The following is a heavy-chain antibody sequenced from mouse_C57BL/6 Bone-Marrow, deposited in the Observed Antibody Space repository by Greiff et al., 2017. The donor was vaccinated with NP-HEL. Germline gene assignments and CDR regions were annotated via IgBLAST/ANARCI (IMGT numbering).Heavy chain of an antibody. CDR3: ARASYYEGHYAMDY. V-gene: IGHV1-82*01. CDR1: GYAFSSSW. CDR2: IYPGDGDT. D-gene: IGHD2-4*01. Sequence: VQLQQSGPELVKPGASVKISCKASGYAFSSSWMNWVKQRPGKGLEWIGRIYPGDGDTNYNGKFKGKATLTADKSSSTAYMQLSSLTSEDSAVYFCARASYYEGHYAMDYWGQGTSVTVSS. J-gene: IGHJ4*01.